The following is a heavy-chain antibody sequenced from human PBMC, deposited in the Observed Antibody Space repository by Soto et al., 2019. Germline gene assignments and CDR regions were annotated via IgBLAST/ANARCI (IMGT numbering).Heavy chain of an antibody. D-gene: IGHD3-9*01. CDR2: VYYGGRS. Sequence: SETLSLTCTVSSAPVSSTTYTWGWIRQPPGKGLEWVASVYYGGRSYYNPSLNSRVTISLDKSKNQFSLNVSSVTAADTAVYYCARLKTYDILYKSDYWCRGSLV. CDR3: ARLKTYDILYKSDY. V-gene: IGHV4-39*07. CDR1: SAPVSSTTYT. J-gene: IGHJ4*01.